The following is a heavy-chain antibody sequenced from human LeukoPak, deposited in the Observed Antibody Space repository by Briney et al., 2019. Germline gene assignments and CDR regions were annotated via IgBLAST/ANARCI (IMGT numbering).Heavy chain of an antibody. Sequence: GGSLRLSCAASGSTFSSYGMHWVRQAPGKGLEGVAFILYDLSNKYSPHSLTSRFTISRHNSKTTLYLQMNSLSAEDTAVYYCAKLTSYSSSWYKWFDPWGQGTLVTVSS. CDR1: GSTFSSYG. CDR3: AKLTSYSSSWYKWFDP. J-gene: IGHJ5*02. V-gene: IGHV3-30*02. CDR2: ILYDLSNK. D-gene: IGHD6-13*01.